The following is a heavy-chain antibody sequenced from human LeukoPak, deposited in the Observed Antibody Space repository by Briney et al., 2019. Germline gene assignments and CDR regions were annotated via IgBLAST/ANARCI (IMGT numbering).Heavy chain of an antibody. Sequence: PGGSLRLSCAASGFTFSSYDMHWVRQAPGKGLEWVSVIYSGGSTYYADAVKGRFTISRDNSKNTLYLQMNSLRAEDTALYYCAVLYSGTYYGVSDWGQGTLVTVSS. CDR3: AVLYSGTYYGVSD. D-gene: IGHD1-26*01. CDR2: IYSGGST. CDR1: GFTFSSYD. J-gene: IGHJ4*02. V-gene: IGHV3-53*01.